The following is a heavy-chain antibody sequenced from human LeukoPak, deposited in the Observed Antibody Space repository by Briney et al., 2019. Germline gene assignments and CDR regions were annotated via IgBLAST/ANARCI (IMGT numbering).Heavy chain of an antibody. D-gene: IGHD1-26*01. V-gene: IGHV3-21*01. CDR2: ISSSSSYI. CDR3: ARDQVGATDPFDY. Sequence: GGSLRLSCAASGFTFSSYSMNWVRQAPGKGLEWVSSISSSSSYIYYADSVKGRFTISRDNAKNSLYLQMNSLRAEDTAVYYCARDQVGATDPFDYWGQGTPVTVSS. CDR1: GFTFSSYS. J-gene: IGHJ4*02.